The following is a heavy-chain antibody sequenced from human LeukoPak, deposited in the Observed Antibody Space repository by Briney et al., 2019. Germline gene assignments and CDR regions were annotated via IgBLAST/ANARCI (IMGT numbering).Heavy chain of an antibody. D-gene: IGHD1-20*01. J-gene: IGHJ5*02. CDR1: GYTFTGYY. CDR2: INPNSGGT. Sequence: ASVKVSCKASGYTFTGYYMHWVRQAPGQGLEWMGWINPNSGGTNYAQKFQGRVTMTRDTAISTAYMELSRLRSDDTAVYYCARDLSNWIPSNWFDPWGQGTLVTVSS. V-gene: IGHV1-2*02. CDR3: ARDLSNWIPSNWFDP.